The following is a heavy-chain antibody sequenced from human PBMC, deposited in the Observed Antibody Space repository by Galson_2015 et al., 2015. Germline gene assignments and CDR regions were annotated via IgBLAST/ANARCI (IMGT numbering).Heavy chain of an antibody. J-gene: IGHJ4*02. CDR3: ARDLTGSWSFDY. Sequence: SVKVSCKASGYTFNSHHMHWVRLAPGQGLDWMGVAYLGGGTTINPQKFQGRFSMTRDASTSTVYMELSSLKSDDTAVYYCARDLTGSWSFDYWGQGTLVTV. CDR2: AYLGGGTT. V-gene: IGHV1-46*02. D-gene: IGHD2-15*01. CDR1: GYTFNSHH.